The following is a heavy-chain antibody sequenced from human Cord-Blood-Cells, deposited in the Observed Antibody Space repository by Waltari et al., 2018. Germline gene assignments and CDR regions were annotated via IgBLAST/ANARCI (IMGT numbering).Heavy chain of an antibody. V-gene: IGHV1-18*01. D-gene: IGHD6-6*01. CDR2: ISAYNGNT. CDR3: ARTDSSSSGFYYYGMDV. Sequence: QVQLVQSGAEVKKPGASVKVSCKASGYTFTSYGISWVRQAPGQGLEWMGWISAYNGNTNDARKLQGRVTMTTDTSTSTAYMELRSLRSDDTAVYYCARTDSSSSGFYYYGMDVWGQGTTVTVSS. J-gene: IGHJ6*02. CDR1: GYTFTSYG.